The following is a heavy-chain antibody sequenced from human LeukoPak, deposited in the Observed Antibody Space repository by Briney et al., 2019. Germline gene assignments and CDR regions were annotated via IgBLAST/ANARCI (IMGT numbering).Heavy chain of an antibody. J-gene: IGHJ4*02. CDR3: ARDPYGGNASFDY. CDR1: GGSISSGGYY. CDR2: IYYSGRT. Sequence: SQTLSLTCTVSGGSISSGGYYWGWIPQHPGKGLEWIGYIYYSGRTYYNPSLKSRVTISVDTSKNQFALKLISVTAADTAVYYCARDPYGGNASFDYWGQGRMVTVCS. V-gene: IGHV4-31*03. D-gene: IGHD4-23*01.